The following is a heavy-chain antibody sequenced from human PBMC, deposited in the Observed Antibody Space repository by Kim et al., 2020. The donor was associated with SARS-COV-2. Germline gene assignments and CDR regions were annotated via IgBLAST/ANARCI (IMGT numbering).Heavy chain of an antibody. V-gene: IGHV1-69*13. D-gene: IGHD3-10*01. CDR3: ARDRTPGIYYGSGSFGY. CDR2: IIPIFGTA. CDR1: GGTFSSYA. J-gene: IGHJ4*02. Sequence: SVKVSCKASGGTFSSYAISWVRQAPGQGLEWMGGIIPIFGTANYAQKFQGRVTITADESTSTAYMELSSLRSEDTAVYYCARDRTPGIYYGSGSFGYWGQGTLVTVSS.